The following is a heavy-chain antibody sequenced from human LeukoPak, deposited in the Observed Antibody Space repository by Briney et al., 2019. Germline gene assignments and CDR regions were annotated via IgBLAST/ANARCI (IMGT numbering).Heavy chain of an antibody. D-gene: IGHD5-18*01. CDR2: IHSDGSST. CDR1: EFIFDDYA. V-gene: IGHV3-74*01. J-gene: IGHJ4*02. CDR3: TRGRGYSYGWIGEKLLDY. Sequence: PGGSLRLSCAASEFIFDDYAMHWVRQAPGKGLVWVSRIHSDGSSTTYADSVKGRFTISRDNAKNTLYLQMNSLKTEDTAVYYCTRGRGYSYGWIGEKLLDYWGQGTLVTVSS.